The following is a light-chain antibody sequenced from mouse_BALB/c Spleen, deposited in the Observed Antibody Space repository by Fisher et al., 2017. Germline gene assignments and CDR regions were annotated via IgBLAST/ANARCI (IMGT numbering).Light chain of an antibody. V-gene: IGKV1-135*01. Sequence: DIVLTQTTLTLSVTIGQPASISCKSSQSLLDSDGKTYLNWLLQRPGQSPKRLIYLVSKLDSGVPDRFSGSGSGTDFTLKISRVEAEDLGVYFCSQSTHVPPTFGEGTKLEIK. CDR3: SQSTHVPPT. CDR2: LVS. J-gene: IGKJ2*01. CDR1: QSLLDSDGKTY.